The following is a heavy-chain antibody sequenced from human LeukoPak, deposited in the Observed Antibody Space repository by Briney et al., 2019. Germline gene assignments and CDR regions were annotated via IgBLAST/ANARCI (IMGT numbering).Heavy chain of an antibody. Sequence: GGSLRLSCAASGFTFSSYGMHWVRQAPREGLEWVAVIWYDGSNKYYEDSVKGRFTISRDNSKNTLYLQMNSLRAEDTAVYYCARDWGSGNSYYFDYWGQGTLVTVSS. CDR3: ARDWGSGNSYYFDY. D-gene: IGHD3-10*01. J-gene: IGHJ4*02. CDR1: GFTFSSYG. CDR2: IWYDGSNK. V-gene: IGHV3-33*01.